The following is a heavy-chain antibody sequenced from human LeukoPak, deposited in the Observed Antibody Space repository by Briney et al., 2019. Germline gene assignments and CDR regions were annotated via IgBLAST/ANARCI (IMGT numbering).Heavy chain of an antibody. J-gene: IGHJ4*02. D-gene: IGHD2-2*02. V-gene: IGHV3-21*01. CDR1: GFTFSSYS. CDR3: ARGPVESGYCSSTSCYTLFDY. Sequence: GGSLRLSCAASGFTFSSYSMNWVRQAPGKGLEWVSSISSSSSYIYYADSVKGRFTISRDNAKNSLYLQMNSLRAEDTAVYYCARGPVESGYCSSTSCYTLFDYWGQGTLVTVSS. CDR2: ISSSSSYI.